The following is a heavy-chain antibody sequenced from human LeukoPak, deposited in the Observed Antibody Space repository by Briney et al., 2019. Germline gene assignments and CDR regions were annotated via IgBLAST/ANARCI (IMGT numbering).Heavy chain of an antibody. J-gene: IGHJ4*02. D-gene: IGHD3-16*02. Sequence: PSETLSLTCAVYGRSLSGYYWSWIRQPPGKGLEWVREINHSGSTNYNPSLKRRVTISVDTSKNQFSLKLSSVTATDTAVYYCARVLEYYDYVWGSYRPSHYFDYWGQGTLVTVSS. V-gene: IGHV4-34*01. CDR3: ARVLEYYDYVWGSYRPSHYFDY. CDR1: GRSLSGYY. CDR2: INHSGST.